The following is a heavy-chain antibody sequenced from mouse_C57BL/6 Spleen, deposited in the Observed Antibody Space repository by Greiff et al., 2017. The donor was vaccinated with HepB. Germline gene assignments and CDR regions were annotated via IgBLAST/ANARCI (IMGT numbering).Heavy chain of an antibody. Sequence: QVQLQQSGAELVRPGASVTLSCKASGYTFTDYEMHWVKQTPVHGLEWIGAIDPETGGTAYNQKFKGKAILTADKSSSTAYMELRSLTSEDSAVYYCTRRYYSNYEDYWGQGTTLTVSS. CDR3: TRRYYSNYEDY. J-gene: IGHJ2*01. V-gene: IGHV1-15*01. CDR1: GYTFTDYE. CDR2: IDPETGGT. D-gene: IGHD2-5*01.